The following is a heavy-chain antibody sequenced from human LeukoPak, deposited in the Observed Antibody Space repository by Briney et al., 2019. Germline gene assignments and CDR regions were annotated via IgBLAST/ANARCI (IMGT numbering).Heavy chain of an antibody. J-gene: IGHJ3*02. D-gene: IGHD3-10*02. Sequence: PSETLSLTCTVSGGSISSYYWRWIRQPPGKGLEWIGYFYYSGSTNYNPSFKSRVSISVSTSKNQFSLQLSTVTAADTAVYYCARECSLTGSFDIWGQGTMVTVSS. V-gene: IGHV4-59*01. CDR3: ARECSLTGSFDI. CDR1: GGSISSYY. CDR2: FYYSGST.